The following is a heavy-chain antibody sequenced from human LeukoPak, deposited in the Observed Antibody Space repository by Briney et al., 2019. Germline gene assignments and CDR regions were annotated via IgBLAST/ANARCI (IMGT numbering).Heavy chain of an antibody. J-gene: IGHJ3*02. CDR2: IYYSGST. D-gene: IGHD6-13*01. CDR3: ARAIAAAGTWDAFDI. Sequence: SETLSLTCTVSGGSISSYYWSWIRQPPGKGLEWIGYIYYSGSTNYNPSLKSRVTISVDTSKNQFSLKLSSVTAADTAVYYCARAIAAAGTWDAFDIWGQGTMVTVSS. CDR1: GGSISSYY. V-gene: IGHV4-59*01.